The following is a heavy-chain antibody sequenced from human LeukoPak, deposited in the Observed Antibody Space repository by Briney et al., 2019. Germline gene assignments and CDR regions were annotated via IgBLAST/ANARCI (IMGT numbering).Heavy chain of an antibody. V-gene: IGHV3-48*04. D-gene: IGHD5/OR15-5a*01. CDR1: GLTFSSYS. Sequence: GGSLRLSCAASGLTFSSYSMNWVRQPPGKGREWVSYISSSSSTIYYADSVKGRFTISRDNAKNSLYLQMNSLRAEDTAVYYCARAQRSTVRPGRGYYYYYMDVWGKGTPVTVSS. CDR3: ARAQRSTVRPGRGYYYYYMDV. CDR2: ISSSSSTI. J-gene: IGHJ6*03.